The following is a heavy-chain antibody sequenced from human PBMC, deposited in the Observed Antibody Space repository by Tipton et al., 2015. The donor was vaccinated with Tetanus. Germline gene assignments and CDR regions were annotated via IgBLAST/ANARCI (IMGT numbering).Heavy chain of an antibody. Sequence: SLRLSCAASGFTFRSYWMSWVRQAPGKGLEWVAKINQDGSEKNYVDSVKGRFTVSRDNAQNSLYLQMDSLRVEDTAVYYCARHSLFGGRPLHFDYWGQGTLVTVSS. J-gene: IGHJ4*02. CDR3: ARHSLFGGRPLHFDY. CDR1: GFTFRSYW. D-gene: IGHD3-3*01. CDR2: INQDGSEK. V-gene: IGHV3-7*01.